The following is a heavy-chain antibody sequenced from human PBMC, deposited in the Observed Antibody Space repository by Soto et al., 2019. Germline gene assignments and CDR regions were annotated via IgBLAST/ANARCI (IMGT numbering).Heavy chain of an antibody. CDR2: IIPIFGTA. Sequence: QVQLVQSGAEVKKPGSSVKVSCKASGGTFSSYAISWVRQAPGQGLEWMGGIIPIFGTANYAQKFQGRVTITADEYTSTAYMELSSLRSEDTAVYYCAISPQYCSGGSCYFNYWGQGTLVTVSS. V-gene: IGHV1-69*01. J-gene: IGHJ4*02. CDR3: AISPQYCSGGSCYFNY. CDR1: GGTFSSYA. D-gene: IGHD2-15*01.